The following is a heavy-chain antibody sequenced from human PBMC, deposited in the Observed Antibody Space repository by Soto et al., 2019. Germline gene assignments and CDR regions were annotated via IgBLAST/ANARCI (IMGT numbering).Heavy chain of an antibody. V-gene: IGHV1-69*13. J-gene: IGHJ5*02. CDR1: GGTFSSYA. D-gene: IGHD3-22*01. CDR2: IIPIFGTA. Sequence: ASVKVSCKASGGTFSSYAISWVRQAPGQGLEWMGGIIPIFGTANYAQKFQGRVTITADESTSTAYMELSSLRSEDTAVYYCARDFGMIVVANWFDPWGQGTLVTVSS. CDR3: ARDFGMIVVANWFDP.